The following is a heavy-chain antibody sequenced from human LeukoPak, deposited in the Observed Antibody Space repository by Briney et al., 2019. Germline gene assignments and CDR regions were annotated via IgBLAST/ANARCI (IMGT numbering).Heavy chain of an antibody. J-gene: IGHJ2*01. V-gene: IGHV3-30*15. D-gene: IGHD2-8*01. Sequence: PGRSLTLSCSASGFTLRDYAMHWVHQAPGKGLEWVAVISYDGTKQDYADSVKGRFSISRDNSQNTLFLQMSSLRGEDTAVYHCARDAAPYCAVNGGKGYFDRWGRGTLVTVSS. CDR1: GFTLRDYA. CDR2: ISYDGTKQ. CDR3: ARDAAPYCAVNGGKGYFDR.